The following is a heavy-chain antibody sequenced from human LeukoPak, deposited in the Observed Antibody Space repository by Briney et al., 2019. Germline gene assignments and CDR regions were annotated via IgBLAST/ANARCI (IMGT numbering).Heavy chain of an antibody. J-gene: IGHJ6*02. Sequence: PSQTLSLTCIVSGGSISSGDYYWSWIRQPPGKGLEWIGYIYYSGSTYYNPSLKSRVTISVDTSKNQFSLKLSSVTAADTAVYYCARVGGYSGYDYSSRHGMDVWGQGTTVTVSS. CDR1: GGSISSGDYY. D-gene: IGHD5-12*01. V-gene: IGHV4-30-4*01. CDR2: IYYSGST. CDR3: ARVGGYSGYDYSSRHGMDV.